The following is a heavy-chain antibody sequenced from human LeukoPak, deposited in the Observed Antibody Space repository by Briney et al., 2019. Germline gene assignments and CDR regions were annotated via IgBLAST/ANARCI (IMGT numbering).Heavy chain of an antibody. V-gene: IGHV3-33*01. Sequence: PGGSLRLSCAASGFTFSIYGMHWVRQAPGKGLEWVAVIWNDGSNKYYADSVKGRFTISRDNSKNTLYLQMNSLRAEDTAVNSCARASGPFDYWGQGTLVTVSS. J-gene: IGHJ4*02. CDR1: GFTFSIYG. CDR2: IWNDGSNK. CDR3: ARASGPFDY. D-gene: IGHD3-10*01.